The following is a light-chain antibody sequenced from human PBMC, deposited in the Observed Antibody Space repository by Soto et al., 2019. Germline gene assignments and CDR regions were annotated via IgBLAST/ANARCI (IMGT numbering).Light chain of an antibody. CDR3: QQYKSYPWT. CDR2: EAS. Sequence: IRMTQSPSTQSASIGDSVIITSRASQSIGNWLAWYQQKPGRAPKRLMYEASSLESGVPSRFSGSGSGTEFTLTISGLQSDDFATYYCQQYKSYPWTFGQGTKVEI. V-gene: IGKV1-5*03. CDR1: QSIGNW. J-gene: IGKJ1*01.